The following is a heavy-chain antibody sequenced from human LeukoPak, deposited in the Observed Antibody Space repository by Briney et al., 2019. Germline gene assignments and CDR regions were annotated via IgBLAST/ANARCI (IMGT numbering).Heavy chain of an antibody. CDR1: GYTFTGYY. J-gene: IGHJ4*02. D-gene: IGHD1-26*01. CDR3: ARAIFVGYSGFDY. CDR2: INPNSGGT. V-gene: IGHV1-2*02. Sequence: ASVKVSCKASGYTFTGYYMHWLRHAPGQGLEWMGWINPNSGGTNYAQKFQSRVTLTRDTSISTAYMELNRLTSDDTAVFYCARAIFVGYSGFDYWGQGTLITVSS.